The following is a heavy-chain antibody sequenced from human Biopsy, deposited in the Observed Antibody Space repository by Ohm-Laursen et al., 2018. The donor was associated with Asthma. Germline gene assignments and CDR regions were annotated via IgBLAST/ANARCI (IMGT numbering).Heavy chain of an antibody. CDR2: HDHEEGGT. CDR3: ARCQVGYSSGWSLLLKKIYYPGMDV. Sequence: SVKVSCKISGYSLTDLSMHWVRQAPGQGLEWMGGHDHEEGGTVNARRFQGRVTITADESMSTAYMEVTSLRSEDTAIYYCARCQVGYSSGWSLLLKKIYYPGMDVWGQGTAVTVSS. J-gene: IGHJ6*02. V-gene: IGHV1-24*01. CDR1: GYSLTDLS. D-gene: IGHD6-19*01.